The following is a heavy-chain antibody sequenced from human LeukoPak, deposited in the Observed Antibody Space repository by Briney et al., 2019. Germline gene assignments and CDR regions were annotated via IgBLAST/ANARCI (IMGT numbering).Heavy chain of an antibody. J-gene: IGHJ4*02. CDR3: AKDRHDYGGQPEGGY. Sequence: GGSLRLSCAASGFTFSSYAMSWVRQAPGKGLEWVSAISGSGGSTYYADSVKGRFTISRDNSKSTLYLQMNSLRAEDTAVYYCAKDRHDYGGQPEGGYWGQGTLVTVSS. V-gene: IGHV3-23*01. D-gene: IGHD4-23*01. CDR1: GFTFSSYA. CDR2: ISGSGGST.